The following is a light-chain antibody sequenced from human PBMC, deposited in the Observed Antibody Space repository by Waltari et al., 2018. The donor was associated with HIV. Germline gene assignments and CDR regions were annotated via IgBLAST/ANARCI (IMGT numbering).Light chain of an antibody. CDR1: ASDFRPYKY. Sequence: QSTLTQPASVSASPGQSVTISCIGTASDFRPYKYVSWYQQHPGNVPKVIIYEVTSRPSGVSHRFSASKSGNTASLTISRLQPEDEAVYFCSTHTADHTLAFGGGTHLTVL. CDR3: STHTADHTLA. CDR2: EVT. V-gene: IGLV2-14*03. J-gene: IGLJ3*02.